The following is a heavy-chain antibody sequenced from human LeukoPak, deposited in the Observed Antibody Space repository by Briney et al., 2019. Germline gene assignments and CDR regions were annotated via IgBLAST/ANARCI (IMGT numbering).Heavy chain of an antibody. CDR3: ARSPDILTGENFDY. J-gene: IGHJ4*02. D-gene: IGHD3-9*01. CDR1: GYTFSGYY. Sequence: GASVKVSCKASGYTFSGYYMHWVRQAPGQGLEWMGWINPKSGGTNEAQKFHDSVNMTRDTSIRTAYMEVSRLRSDDTAVYYYARSPDILTGENFDYWGQGTLVTVSS. V-gene: IGHV1-2*02. CDR2: INPKSGGT.